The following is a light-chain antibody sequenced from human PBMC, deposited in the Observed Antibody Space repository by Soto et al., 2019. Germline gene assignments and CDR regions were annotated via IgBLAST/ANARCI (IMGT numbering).Light chain of an antibody. CDR3: QQYNKWPPIT. CDR2: GAS. CDR1: QSVSGN. Sequence: EIVMTQSPATLSVSPGERVALSFRASQSVSGNLAWYQQKPGQAPRLLIFGASTRATGIPARFSGSGSGTEFTLTISSLQSEDFAVYYCQQYNKWPPITFGQGTRLEI. V-gene: IGKV3-15*01. J-gene: IGKJ5*01.